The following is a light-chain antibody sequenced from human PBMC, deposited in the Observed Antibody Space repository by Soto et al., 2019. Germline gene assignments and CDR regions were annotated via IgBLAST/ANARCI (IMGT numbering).Light chain of an antibody. Sequence: EIVMTQSPATLSVSPGDRATLSCSASQSVRSYLAWYQQKPGQSPRLLISGASTRATGFPARFSGSGSGTEFTLTISNLQSEDFAVYYCQRRSNWPTWTFGQGTKVDIK. V-gene: IGKV3-15*01. CDR2: GAS. CDR1: QSVRSY. CDR3: QRRSNWPTWT. J-gene: IGKJ1*01.